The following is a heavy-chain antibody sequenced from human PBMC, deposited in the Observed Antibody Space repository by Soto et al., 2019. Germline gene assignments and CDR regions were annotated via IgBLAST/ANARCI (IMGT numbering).Heavy chain of an antibody. Sequence: GASVKVSCKASGVTFSSYAISWVRQAPGQGLEWMGGIIPIFGTANYAQKFQGRVTITADESTSTAYMELSSLRSEDTAVYYCAALVGSGYRMSVDYWGQGTLVTVSS. CDR2: IIPIFGTA. CDR1: GVTFSSYA. J-gene: IGHJ4*02. V-gene: IGHV1-69*13. D-gene: IGHD3-22*01. CDR3: AALVGSGYRMSVDY.